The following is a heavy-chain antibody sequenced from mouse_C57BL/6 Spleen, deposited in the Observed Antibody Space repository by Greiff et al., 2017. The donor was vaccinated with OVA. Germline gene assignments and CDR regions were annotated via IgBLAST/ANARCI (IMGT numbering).Heavy chain of an antibody. Sequence: EVQRVESGGGLVQPGGSLSLSCAASGFTFTDYYMSWVRQPPGKALEWLGFIRNKANGYTTEYSASVKGRFTISRDNSQSILYLQMNALRAEDSATYYCARYYYGSRVHYAMDYWGQGTSVTVSS. CDR1: GFTFTDYY. J-gene: IGHJ4*01. CDR2: IRNKANGYTT. D-gene: IGHD1-1*01. CDR3: ARYYYGSRVHYAMDY. V-gene: IGHV7-3*01.